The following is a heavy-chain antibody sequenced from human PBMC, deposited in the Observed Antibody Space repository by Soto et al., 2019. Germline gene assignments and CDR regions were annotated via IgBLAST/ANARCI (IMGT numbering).Heavy chain of an antibody. V-gene: IGHV3-23*01. CDR3: AKDVEGGSHDRGAIDY. D-gene: IGHD1-26*01. J-gene: IGHJ4*02. CDR2: ISASGGAT. Sequence: EVQLLESGGGLVQPGGSLRLSCVASGFTFSIYAMSWVRPAPGKGLEWVAAISASGGATLYADSVKGRFTISRENPKNTLDLQMNSPRADDTAVYYCAKDVEGGSHDRGAIDYWGQGTLVTVSS. CDR1: GFTFSIYA.